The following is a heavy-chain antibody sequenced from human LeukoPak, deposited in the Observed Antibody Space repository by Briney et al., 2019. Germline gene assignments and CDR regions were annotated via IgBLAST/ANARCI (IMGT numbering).Heavy chain of an antibody. CDR3: TRGEGPGTPFD. CDR1: GGSINTGDYY. CDR2: INYDAWTT. D-gene: IGHD3-16*01. Sequence: SQTLSLTCTVSGGSINTGDYYWHWIRQHPGKGLEWVSSINYDAWTTTYADSVKGRSTISRDNAQNTLFLEMSSLTAEDTAVYYCTRGEGPGTPFDWGQGMLVTVSS. V-gene: IGHV4-39*01. J-gene: IGHJ4*02.